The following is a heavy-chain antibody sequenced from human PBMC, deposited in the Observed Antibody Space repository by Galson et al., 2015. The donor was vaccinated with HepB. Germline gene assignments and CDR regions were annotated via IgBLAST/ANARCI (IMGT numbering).Heavy chain of an antibody. J-gene: IGHJ5*02. Sequence: ETLSLPCPVSGGSISSSSSHWAWIRPPPGKGLEWLGSIYYSGSTDDNPSLKSRVTISVDTSKHQFSLKLSSVTAVDTSVYYCARLNYEHYWFDPWVQGTLVTVSS. V-gene: IGHV4-39*01. CDR2: IYYSGST. D-gene: IGHD3-3*01. CDR3: ARLNYEHYWFDP. CDR1: GGSISSSSSH.